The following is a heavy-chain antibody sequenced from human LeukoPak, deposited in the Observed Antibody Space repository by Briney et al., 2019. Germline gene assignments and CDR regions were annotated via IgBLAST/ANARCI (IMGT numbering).Heavy chain of an antibody. D-gene: IGHD3-10*01. J-gene: IGHJ5*02. V-gene: IGHV4-59*01. Sequence: CWCSPHHEKGKEWIGYVYYSGTTNSNPSLKSRVTISVDTSKNQFSLNLRSVTAADTAVYYCARDVARSGDLFGWFDPWGQGTLVIVSS. CDR3: ARDVARSGDLFGWFDP. CDR2: VYYSGTT.